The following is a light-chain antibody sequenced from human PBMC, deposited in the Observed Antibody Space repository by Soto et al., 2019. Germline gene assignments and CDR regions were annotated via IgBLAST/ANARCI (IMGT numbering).Light chain of an antibody. J-gene: IGKJ4*01. Sequence: EIVLTQSPATLSLSPGERATLSCRASQSVSSYLAWYQQKPCQAPRLLIYDASNRATGIPARFSGSGSGTDFTLTISSLETEDFAVYYCQQRSNWPLLTFGGGTKVEIK. CDR2: DAS. V-gene: IGKV3-11*01. CDR3: QQRSNWPLLT. CDR1: QSVSSY.